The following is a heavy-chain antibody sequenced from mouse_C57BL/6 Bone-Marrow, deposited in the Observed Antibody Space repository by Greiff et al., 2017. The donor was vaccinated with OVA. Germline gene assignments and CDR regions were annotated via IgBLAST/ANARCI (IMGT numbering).Heavy chain of an antibody. J-gene: IGHJ3*01. CDR3: ARKERYKYLFAY. D-gene: IGHD5-1*01. V-gene: IGHV1-64*01. CDR2: IHPNSGST. Sequence: QVQLQQPGAELVKPGASVKLSCKASGYTFTSYWMHWVKQRPGQGLEWIGMIHPNSGSTHYNEKFKSKATLTVDKSSSTAYMQLSSLTSEDSAVYYCARKERYKYLFAYWGQGTLVTVSA. CDR1: GYTFTSYW.